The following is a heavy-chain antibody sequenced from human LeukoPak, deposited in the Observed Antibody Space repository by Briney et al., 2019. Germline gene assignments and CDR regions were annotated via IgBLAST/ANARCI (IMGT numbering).Heavy chain of an antibody. CDR1: GFTFSNYW. CDR3: VRHTY. V-gene: IGHV3-7*01. Sequence: GGSLRLSCASSGFTFSNYWMSWVRQAPGKGLEWVANIKPVGSEEYYVDSVKGRFSISRDNDKKSVYLQMNSLRVEDTAVYYCVRHTYWGQGTMVTVSS. CDR2: IKPVGSEE. J-gene: IGHJ3*01.